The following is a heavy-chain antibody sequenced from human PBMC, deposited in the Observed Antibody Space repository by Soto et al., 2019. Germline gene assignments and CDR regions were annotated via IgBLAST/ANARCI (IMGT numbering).Heavy chain of an antibody. V-gene: IGHV3-30*03. Sequence: QVQLVESGGGVVQPGRSLRLSCAASGFTFSSYGMHWVRQAPGKGLEWVAVISYDGSNKYYADSVKGRFTISRDNSKNTLYLQMNSLRAEDTAVYYCARDLPAAAIGNWFDPWGQGTLVTVSS. J-gene: IGHJ5*02. D-gene: IGHD2-2*01. CDR2: ISYDGSNK. CDR3: ARDLPAAAIGNWFDP. CDR1: GFTFSSYG.